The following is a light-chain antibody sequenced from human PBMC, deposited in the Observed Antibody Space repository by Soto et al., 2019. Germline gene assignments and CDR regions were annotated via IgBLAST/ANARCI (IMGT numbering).Light chain of an antibody. CDR2: DVS. Sequence: QSALTQPASVSGSPGQSITISCIGTSSDVGGYNYVSWYQQHPGKAPKLMIYDVSNRPSGVSNRFSGSKSGNTASLTISGLQAEDEADYYCSSDTSSSTVVFGGGTKLTVL. CDR1: SSDVGGYNY. J-gene: IGLJ2*01. V-gene: IGLV2-14*01. CDR3: SSDTSSSTVV.